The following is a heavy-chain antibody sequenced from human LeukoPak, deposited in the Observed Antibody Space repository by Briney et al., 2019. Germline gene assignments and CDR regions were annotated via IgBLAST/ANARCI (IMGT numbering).Heavy chain of an antibody. J-gene: IGHJ6*02. CDR1: GGSISSYY. Sequence: SETLSLTCTVSGGSISSYYWSWIRQPPGKGLEWIGYIYYSGSTNYNPSLKSRVTISVDTSKNQFSLKLSSVTAADTAVYYCASSLRYFDWTLRLGMDVWGQGTTVTVSS. D-gene: IGHD3-9*01. CDR3: ASSLRYFDWTLRLGMDV. V-gene: IGHV4-59*08. CDR2: IYYSGST.